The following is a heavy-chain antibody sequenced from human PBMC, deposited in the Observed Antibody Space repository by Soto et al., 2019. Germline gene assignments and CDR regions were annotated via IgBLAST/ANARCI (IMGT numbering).Heavy chain of an antibody. CDR2: ITGSGGRT. CDR1: GFTSSSYA. J-gene: IGHJ5*02. CDR3: AKESAMVTTGWFDP. D-gene: IGHD4-17*01. Sequence: EVQLLESGGALVHPGGSLRLSCVASGFTSSSYAMSWVRQAPGTGLEWVSGITGSGGRTYYADSVKGRFTISRDNSKNTVYLQMNSLSAEDTAIYYCAKESAMVTTGWFDPWGQGTLVTVS. V-gene: IGHV3-23*01.